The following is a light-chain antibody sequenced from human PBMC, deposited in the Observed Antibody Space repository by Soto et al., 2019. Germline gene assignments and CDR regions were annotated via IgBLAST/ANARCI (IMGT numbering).Light chain of an antibody. V-gene: IGKV1-9*01. CDR1: QGISSY. Sequence: DIQLTQSPSFLSASIGDRVTITCRASQGISSYLAWYQQTPGRAPKLLIYASSILQSGVPSRFSGSGSGTEFTLTISSLQPEDFATYYCQQYNSYSGTFGQGTKVDIK. CDR2: ASS. J-gene: IGKJ1*01. CDR3: QQYNSYSGT.